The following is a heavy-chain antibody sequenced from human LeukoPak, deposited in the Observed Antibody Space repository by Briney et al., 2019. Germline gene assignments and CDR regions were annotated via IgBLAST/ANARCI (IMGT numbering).Heavy chain of an antibody. V-gene: IGHV4-61*01. CDR3: ATSLESYYYMDV. D-gene: IGHD5-24*01. CDR1: GGSVTSGSYY. CDR2: IYYTGST. J-gene: IGHJ6*03. Sequence: PSETLSLTCTISGGSVTSGSYYWSWIRQPPEKGLEWIGYIYYTGSTDYNPSLKSRVTISVETSKDQFSLQLSSVTAADTAIYYCATSLESYYYMDVWGKGTTVTVSS.